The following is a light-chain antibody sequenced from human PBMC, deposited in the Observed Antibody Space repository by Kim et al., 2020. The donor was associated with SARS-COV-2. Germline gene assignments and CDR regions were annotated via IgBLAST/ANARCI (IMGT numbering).Light chain of an antibody. J-gene: IGLJ3*02. CDR1: SSDVGGYNY. CDR2: DVS. Sequence: QSALTQPASVSGSPGQSITISCTGTSSDVGGYNYVSWYQQHPGKAPKLMIYDVSKRPSGVSNRFSGSKSGNTASLTISGLQAGDEADYYCLTYTSSSRVFGKGTQLTV. V-gene: IGLV2-14*01. CDR3: LTYTSSSRV.